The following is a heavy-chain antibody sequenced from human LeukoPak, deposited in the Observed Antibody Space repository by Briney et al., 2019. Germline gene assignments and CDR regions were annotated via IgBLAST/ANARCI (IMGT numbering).Heavy chain of an antibody. CDR2: ISSSSSYI. Sequence: PGGSLRLSCAASGFTFSSYSMNWVRQAPGKGLEWVSSISSSSSYIYYADSMKGRFTISRDNAKNSLYLQMNSLRAEDTAVYYCARSDSGSYSRNDAFDIWGQGTMVTVSS. D-gene: IGHD1-26*01. V-gene: IGHV3-21*01. CDR1: GFTFSSYS. CDR3: ARSDSGSYSRNDAFDI. J-gene: IGHJ3*02.